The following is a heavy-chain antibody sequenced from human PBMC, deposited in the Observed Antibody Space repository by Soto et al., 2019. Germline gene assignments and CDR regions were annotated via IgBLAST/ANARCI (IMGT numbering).Heavy chain of an antibody. CDR2: IILILGIA. V-gene: IGHV1-69*04. D-gene: IGHD4-17*01. J-gene: IGHJ6*03. CDR1: GGTFSSYT. CDR3: ARDPQHETTVTYSRRQNYYYYMDV. Sequence: GASVKVSCKASGGTFSSYTISWVRQAPGQGLEWMGKIILILGIANYAQKFQGRVTITADKSTSTAYMELSSLRSEDTAVYYCARDPQHETTVTYSRRQNYYYYMDVWGKGTTVTVSS.